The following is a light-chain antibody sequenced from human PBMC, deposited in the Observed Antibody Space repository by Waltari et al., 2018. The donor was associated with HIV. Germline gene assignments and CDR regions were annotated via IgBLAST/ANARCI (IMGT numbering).Light chain of an antibody. CDR2: EAS. CDR1: QSIRSW. Sequence: DIQLTQSPSTLSASAGDRVTITCRASQSIRSWLAWYQQKPGKAPTLLISEASTLQTGVPSRFSGSGSGTEFTLTISSLHPDDFATYYCQEYNTYSETFGQGTKVEIK. J-gene: IGKJ1*01. CDR3: QEYNTYSET. V-gene: IGKV1-5*03.